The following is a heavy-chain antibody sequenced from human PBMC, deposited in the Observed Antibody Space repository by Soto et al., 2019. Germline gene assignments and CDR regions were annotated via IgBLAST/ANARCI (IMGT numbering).Heavy chain of an antibody. Sequence: GGSLRLSCAASGFTFSSYAMSWVRQAPGKGLEWVSGVSDSGHSTYYADSVKGRFTISRNNSKNTLYLQMNSLRAEDAAVYYCAKGSSSHINYYCYMDVWGKGTTVTVSS. D-gene: IGHD6-6*01. CDR1: GFTFSSYA. CDR2: VSDSGHST. J-gene: IGHJ6*03. V-gene: IGHV3-23*01. CDR3: AKGSSSHINYYCYMDV.